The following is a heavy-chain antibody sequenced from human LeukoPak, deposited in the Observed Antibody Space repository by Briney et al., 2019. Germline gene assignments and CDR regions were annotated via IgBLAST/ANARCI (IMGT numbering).Heavy chain of an antibody. CDR3: ATAKYGQQLVD. Sequence: SETLSLTCTVSGGSINDYFWSWIRQPAGKGLEWIGRIYNSGNTYYNPSLKSRVTISVDKSTNQISLRLNSLTAADTAVYYCATAKYGQQLVDWGQGTLVTVSS. J-gene: IGHJ4*02. D-gene: IGHD6-13*01. V-gene: IGHV4-4*07. CDR1: GGSINDYF. CDR2: IYNSGNT.